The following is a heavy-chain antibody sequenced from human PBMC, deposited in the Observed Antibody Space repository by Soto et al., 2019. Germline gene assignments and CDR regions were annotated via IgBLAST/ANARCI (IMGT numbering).Heavy chain of an antibody. CDR1: GGSISSRSNY. Sequence: SETLSLTCTVSGGSISSRSNYWGWIRLPPGKGLEWIGSVYYSGGTYYNPSLKSRVAISIDTSKNQFSLELSFVTAADTAVYYCAREGRRGYSYGFVTYYHYGMDVWGQGTMVTVSS. CDR2: VYYSGGT. V-gene: IGHV4-39*02. J-gene: IGHJ6*02. CDR3: AREGRRGYSYGFVTYYHYGMDV. D-gene: IGHD5-18*01.